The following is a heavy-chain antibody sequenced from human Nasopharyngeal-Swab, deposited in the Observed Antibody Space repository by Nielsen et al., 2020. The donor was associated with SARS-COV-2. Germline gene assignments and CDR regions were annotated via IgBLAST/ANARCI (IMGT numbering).Heavy chain of an antibody. CDR3: ARGGSSSWYYYYYGMDV. D-gene: IGHD6-13*01. Sequence: SETLSLTCAVYGGSFGGYYWSWIRQPPGKGLEWIGEINHSGSTNYNPSLKSRVTISVDTSKNQFSLKLSSVTAADTAVYYCARGGSSSWYYYYYGMDVWGQGTTVTVSS. J-gene: IGHJ6*02. CDR2: INHSGST. V-gene: IGHV4-34*01. CDR1: GGSFGGYY.